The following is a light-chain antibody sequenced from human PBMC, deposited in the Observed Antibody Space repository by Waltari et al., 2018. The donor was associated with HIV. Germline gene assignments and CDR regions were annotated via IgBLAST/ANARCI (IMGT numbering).Light chain of an antibody. J-gene: IGKJ1*01. Sequence: TLSLSPGDRATLSCGASQTISDNNLVWYQQKPGQSPRLLMFGASNRPTGIPDRFSGGGSGTDFTLTINRLEPEDFAMYYCQQYGSSRWTFGPGTQVEIK. V-gene: IGKV3-20*01. CDR2: GAS. CDR3: QQYGSSRWT. CDR1: QTISDNN.